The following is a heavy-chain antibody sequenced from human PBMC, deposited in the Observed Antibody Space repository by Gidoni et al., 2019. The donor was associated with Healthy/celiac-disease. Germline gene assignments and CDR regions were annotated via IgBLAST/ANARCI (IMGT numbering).Heavy chain of an antibody. CDR1: GFTFSSYS. D-gene: IGHD4-17*01. J-gene: IGHJ5*02. V-gene: IGHV3-21*01. CDR3: ARVYYGDYGTNWFDP. CDR2: ISSSSSYI. Sequence: EVQLVESGGGLVKPGGSLRLSCAASGFTFSSYSMNLVRQAPGKGLEWVSSISSSSSYIYYADSVKGRFTISRDNAKKSLYLQMNSLRAEDTAVYYCARVYYGDYGTNWFDPWGQGTLVTVSS.